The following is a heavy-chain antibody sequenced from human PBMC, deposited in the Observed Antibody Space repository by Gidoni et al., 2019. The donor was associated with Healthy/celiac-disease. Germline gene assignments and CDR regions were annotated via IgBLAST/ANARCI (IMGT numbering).Heavy chain of an antibody. Sequence: EVQLVQSGAEVKTPGESLRISCTASGYSFTSYWISWVRQTPGKGLVWMGRIDPSDSYTNYSPTFQNHITISANKSISTAERQWSSLKAADTGMYYCARQDDGTGSTNWFDPWGQGTLVTVSS. V-gene: IGHV5-10-1*03. D-gene: IGHD3-10*01. J-gene: IGHJ5*02. CDR1: GYSFTSYW. CDR3: ARQDDGTGSTNWFDP. CDR2: IDPSDSYT.